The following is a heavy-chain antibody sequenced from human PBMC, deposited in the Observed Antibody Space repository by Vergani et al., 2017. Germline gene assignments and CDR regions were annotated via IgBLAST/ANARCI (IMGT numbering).Heavy chain of an antibody. Sequence: EVQLVESGGGVVQPGGSLRLSCAASGFTFSSYAMSWVRQAPGKGLEWVSAISGSGGSTYYADSVKGRFTISRDNSKNTLYLQKNSLRAEDTAVYYCARVWFGEFSYFDYWGQGTLVTVSS. CDR1: GFTFSSYA. CDR2: ISGSGGST. CDR3: ARVWFGEFSYFDY. V-gene: IGHV3-23*04. J-gene: IGHJ4*02. D-gene: IGHD3-10*01.